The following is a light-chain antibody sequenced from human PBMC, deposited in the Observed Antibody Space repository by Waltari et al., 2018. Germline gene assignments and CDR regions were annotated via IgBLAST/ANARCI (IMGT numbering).Light chain of an antibody. CDR3: QQRSNWPIT. CDR1: QSVSSY. J-gene: IGKJ3*01. Sequence: EILLTQSPATLSLSPGERATLSCRASQSVSSYLAWYRQKPGQAPRLLIYDASNRATGIPPRFSGSGSGTDFTLTISSLEPEDCAVYYCQQRSNWPITFGPGTKVDIK. V-gene: IGKV3-11*01. CDR2: DAS.